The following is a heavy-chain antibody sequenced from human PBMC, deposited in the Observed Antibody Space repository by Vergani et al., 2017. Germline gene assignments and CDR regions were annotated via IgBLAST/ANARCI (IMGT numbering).Heavy chain of an antibody. D-gene: IGHD3-3*01. V-gene: IGHV4-31*11. Sequence: QVQLQESGPGVVKPSQTLSLTCAVSGGSISSGDHCWTWIRQRPGKGLEWIGYIFYSGTTYDNPSLRSRLTISVDTSQNQFSLKLSSVTAADTAVYYCARLRDFWSGYYTGSDAFDIWGQGTMVTVSS. CDR3: ARLRDFWSGYYTGSDAFDI. J-gene: IGHJ3*02. CDR2: IFYSGTT. CDR1: GGSISSGDHC.